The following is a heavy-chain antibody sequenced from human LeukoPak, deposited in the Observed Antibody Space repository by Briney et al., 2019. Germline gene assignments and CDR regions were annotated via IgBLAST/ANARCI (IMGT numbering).Heavy chain of an antibody. CDR1: GGSISSTSYY. CDR3: ARHCSGGSCYDY. V-gene: IGHV4-39*01. Sequence: SETLSLTCTVSGGSISSTSYYWGWIRQPPGKGLEWIGSINYSGSTYYNPSLKSRVTISVDTSKNQFSLRLSSVTAADTAEYFCARHCSGGSCYDYWGQGTLVTVSS. CDR2: INYSGST. D-gene: IGHD2-15*01. J-gene: IGHJ4*02.